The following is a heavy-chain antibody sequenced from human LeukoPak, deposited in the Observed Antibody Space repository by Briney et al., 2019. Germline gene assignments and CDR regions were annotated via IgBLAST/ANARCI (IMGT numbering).Heavy chain of an antibody. Sequence: GGSLRLSCAAAGFTFSSYWMSWVRQAPGKGLECVANIKQDGSEKYYVDSVKGRFTISRDNAKNSLYLQMNSLRAEDTAVYYCSSGDCSSTSCPPDVSGKGTTVTVSS. CDR1: GFTFSSYW. CDR3: SSGDCSSTSCPPDV. D-gene: IGHD2-2*01. J-gene: IGHJ6*04. CDR2: IKQDGSEK. V-gene: IGHV3-7*03.